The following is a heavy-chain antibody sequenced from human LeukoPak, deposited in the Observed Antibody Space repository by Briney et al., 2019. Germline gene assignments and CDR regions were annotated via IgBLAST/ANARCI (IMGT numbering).Heavy chain of an antibody. CDR3: ARADYGDYNYYYYMDV. Sequence: TSETLSLTCAVYGGSFSGYYWSWIRQPPGKGLEWIGEINHSGSTNYNPSLKSRVTISVDTSKNQFSLKLSSVTAADTAVYYCARADYGDYNYYYYMDVWGKGTTVTVSS. V-gene: IGHV4-34*01. D-gene: IGHD4-17*01. CDR2: INHSGST. CDR1: GGSFSGYY. J-gene: IGHJ6*03.